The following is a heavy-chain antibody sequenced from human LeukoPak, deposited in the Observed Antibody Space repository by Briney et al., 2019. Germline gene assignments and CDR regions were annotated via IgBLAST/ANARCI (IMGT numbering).Heavy chain of an antibody. CDR2: MYHNGST. J-gene: IGHJ3*02. V-gene: IGHV4-30-2*01. Sequence: SETLSLTCAVSGGSISSDDLSWSWIRQPPGKGLEGIGYMYHNGSTYCNPSLKSRVTISVDRSKHQFSLKLSSVTAADTAVYLCARYDISPGTHDAIDIWGRGTMVTVSS. CDR3: ARYDISPGTHDAIDI. CDR1: GGSISSDDLS. D-gene: IGHD3-9*01.